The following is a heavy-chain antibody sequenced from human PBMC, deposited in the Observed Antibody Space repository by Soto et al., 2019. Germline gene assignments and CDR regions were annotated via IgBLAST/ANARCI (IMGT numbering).Heavy chain of an antibody. CDR2: INHSGST. CDR3: ARHGDYLDY. V-gene: IGHV4-34*01. D-gene: IGHD4-17*01. Sequence: QVQLQQWGAGLLKPSETLSLTCAVYGGSFSGYYWSWIRQPPGKGLEGIREINHSGSTNYNPSLKSRVTISVDTSKNQFSLRLSSVTAADTAVYYCARHGDYLDYWGQGTLVTVSS. J-gene: IGHJ4*02. CDR1: GGSFSGYY.